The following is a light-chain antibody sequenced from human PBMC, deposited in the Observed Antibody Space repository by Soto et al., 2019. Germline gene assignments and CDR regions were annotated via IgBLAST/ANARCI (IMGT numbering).Light chain of an antibody. Sequence: YELTKPPSVSVSPGQTASITCSVDKLGDKYACWYQQKPGQSPVLVIYQDSKRPSGIPERFSGSNSGNTATLTISGTQAMDEADYYCQAWDSSTAVFGGGTKLTVL. CDR3: QAWDSSTAV. CDR1: KLGDKY. CDR2: QDS. J-gene: IGLJ2*01. V-gene: IGLV3-1*01.